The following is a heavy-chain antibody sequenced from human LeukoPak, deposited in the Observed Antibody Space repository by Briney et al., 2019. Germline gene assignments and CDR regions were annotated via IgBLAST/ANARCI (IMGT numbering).Heavy chain of an antibody. V-gene: IGHV1-2*04. Sequence: ASVKVSCKASGYTFTGYYMHWVRQAPGQGLEWMGWINPNSGGTNYAQKFQGWVTMTRDTSISTAYMELSRLRSDDTAVYYCARGRSATSPVDYWGQGTLVTVSS. D-gene: IGHD3-10*01. CDR3: ARGRSATSPVDY. J-gene: IGHJ4*02. CDR2: INPNSGGT. CDR1: GYTFTGYY.